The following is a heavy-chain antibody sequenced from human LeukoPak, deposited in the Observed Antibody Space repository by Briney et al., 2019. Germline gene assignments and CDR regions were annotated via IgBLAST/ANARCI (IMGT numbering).Heavy chain of an antibody. CDR3: ARHQRLVYTFDY. CDR2: ISYTGTT. Sequence: SAEPASLTCTVSGVSLSSCIDYRSWIRQPPGKGLEWSGYISYTGTTNYNPSLNSRVIMSVNTSKNQFSLTLSSVTAADTAVYYCARHQRLVYTFDYWGQGTLVTVSS. CDR1: GVSLSSCIDY. J-gene: IGHJ4*02. V-gene: IGHV4-61*01. D-gene: IGHD2-2*01.